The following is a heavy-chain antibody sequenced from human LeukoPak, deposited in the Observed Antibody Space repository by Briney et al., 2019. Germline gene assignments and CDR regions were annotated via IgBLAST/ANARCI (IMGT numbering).Heavy chain of an antibody. CDR1: GFTFSSYA. CDR2: IKSTVDGGTT. D-gene: IGHD6-19*01. Sequence: GGSLRLSCAASGFTFSSYAMSWVRQAPGKGLEWVGRIKSTVDGGTTDLAVPVKGRFTVSRDDSENTLYLQMNSLTTEDTAVYHCTTGGNVMVAGTRAFDIWGHGTTVIVS. V-gene: IGHV3-15*01. J-gene: IGHJ3*02. CDR3: TTGGNVMVAGTRAFDI.